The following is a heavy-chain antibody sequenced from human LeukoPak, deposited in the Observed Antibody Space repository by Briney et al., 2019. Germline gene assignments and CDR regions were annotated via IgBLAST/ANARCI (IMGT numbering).Heavy chain of an antibody. J-gene: IGHJ6*03. Sequence: SETLSLTRAVSGGSISSYYWCWIRQPAGKGLEWIGRIYTSGSTNYNPSLKSRVTMSVDTSKNQFSLKLSSVTAADTAVYYCARDWRVVAATDYLYYMDVWGKGTTVTVSS. CDR3: ARDWRVVAATDYLYYMDV. D-gene: IGHD2-15*01. CDR1: GGSISSYY. CDR2: IYTSGST. V-gene: IGHV4-4*07.